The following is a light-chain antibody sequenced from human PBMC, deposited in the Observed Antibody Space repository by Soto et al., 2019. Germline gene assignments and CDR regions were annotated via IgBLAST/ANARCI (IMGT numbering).Light chain of an antibody. V-gene: IGKV3-20*01. J-gene: IGKJ1*01. CDR2: GAS. CDR1: QSVTSSY. CDR3: QQYGNSRAT. Sequence: EIVLTQSPGTLSLSPGERATLSCRASQSVTSSYLAWYQQKPGQAPRLLIYGASSRAPAIPDRFSGSGSGTDFTLTINRLEPEDFAVYYCQQYGNSRATFGQGTKVEIK.